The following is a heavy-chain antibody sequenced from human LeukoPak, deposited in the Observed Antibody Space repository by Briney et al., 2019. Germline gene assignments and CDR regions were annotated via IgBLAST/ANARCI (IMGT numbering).Heavy chain of an antibody. CDR2: ISGSGGST. Sequence: GGSLRLSCAASRFTFSSYAMSWVRQAPGKGLEWVSAISGSGGSTYYADSVKGRFTISRDNSKNTLYLQMNSLRAEDTAVYYCAKDTTLWEGAIFDYWGQGTLVTVSS. CDR1: RFTFSSYA. J-gene: IGHJ4*02. D-gene: IGHD1-26*01. V-gene: IGHV3-23*01. CDR3: AKDTTLWEGAIFDY.